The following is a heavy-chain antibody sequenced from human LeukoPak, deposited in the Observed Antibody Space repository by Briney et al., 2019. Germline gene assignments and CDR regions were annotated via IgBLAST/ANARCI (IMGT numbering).Heavy chain of an antibody. J-gene: IGHJ4*02. V-gene: IGHV3-21*01. CDR2: ISSSSSYI. D-gene: IGHD3-10*01. CDR3: ARDRGHCHDY. Sequence: GGSLRLPCAASGFTFSSYSMNWVRQAPGKGLEWVSSISSSSSYIYYADSVKGRFTISRDNAKNSLYLQMNSLRAEDTAVYYCARDRGHCHDYWGQGTLVTVSS. CDR1: GFTFSSYS.